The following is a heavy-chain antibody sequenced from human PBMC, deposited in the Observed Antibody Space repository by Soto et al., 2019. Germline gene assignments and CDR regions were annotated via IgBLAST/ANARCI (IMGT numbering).Heavy chain of an antibody. Sequence: QVQLQQWGAGLLKPSETLSLTCAVYGGSFSGYYWSWIRQPPGKGLEWIGEINHSGSTNYNLSLKSRVTISVATSKNQFSLKLSSVTAADTAVYYCARGGDYGDYAKDWGQGTLVTVSS. CDR2: INHSGST. CDR1: GGSFSGYY. V-gene: IGHV4-34*01. D-gene: IGHD4-17*01. CDR3: ARGGDYGDYAKD. J-gene: IGHJ4*02.